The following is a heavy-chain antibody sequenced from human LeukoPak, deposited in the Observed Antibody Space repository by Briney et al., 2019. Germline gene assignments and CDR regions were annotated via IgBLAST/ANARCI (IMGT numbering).Heavy chain of an antibody. CDR3: ACNDILTLGDYYYYYMDV. V-gene: IGHV1-2*02. J-gene: IGHJ6*03. D-gene: IGHD3-9*01. Sequence: ASVTVSFKSSGYTFTFYYMHWVRQAPGQGLEWMGWINPNSGGTNYAQKFQGRVTMTRDTSISTAYMELSRLRSDDTAVYYCACNDILTLGDYYYYYMDVWGKGTTVTVSS. CDR1: GYTFTFYY. CDR2: INPNSGGT.